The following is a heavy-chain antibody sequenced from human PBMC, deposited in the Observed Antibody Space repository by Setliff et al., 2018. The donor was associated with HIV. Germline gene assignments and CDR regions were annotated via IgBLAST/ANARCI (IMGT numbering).Heavy chain of an antibody. CDR1: GFTFTTYW. CDR3: ARLPQDVRSSIDF. J-gene: IGHJ4*02. D-gene: IGHD6-6*01. CDR2: INVDGSSI. V-gene: IGHV3-74*01. Sequence: GGSLRLSCAASGFTFTTYWMHWVRQVPGKGLVWVSRINVDGSSISYADSVKGRFTISRDNAKNTLFLQMNSLRAEDTAVYYCARLPQDVRSSIDFWGQGTLVTVSS.